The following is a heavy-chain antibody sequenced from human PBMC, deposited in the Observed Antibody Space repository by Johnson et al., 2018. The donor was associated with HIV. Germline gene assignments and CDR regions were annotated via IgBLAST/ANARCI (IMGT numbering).Heavy chain of an antibody. CDR1: GFTFDDYG. Sequence: VQLVESGGGVVQPGRSLRLSCAASGFTFDDYGMSWVRQGPGKGLAWVSDLNWNGGSTDYADSVKGRFTLSRDNAKNSLYLQLNSLRAEDTAVYYCAREGGAAAPDAFDIWGQGTMVTVSS. CDR3: AREGGAAAPDAFDI. V-gene: IGHV3-20*04. CDR2: LNWNGGST. D-gene: IGHD2-2*01. J-gene: IGHJ3*02.